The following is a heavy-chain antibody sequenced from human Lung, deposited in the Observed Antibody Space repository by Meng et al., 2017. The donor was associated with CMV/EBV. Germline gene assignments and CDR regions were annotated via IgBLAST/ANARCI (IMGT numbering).Heavy chain of an antibody. CDR3: ARASLFGVVVMNYYFDS. CDR2: IGHGGST. V-gene: IGHV4-34*01. Sequence: GSLRLSXAVYGGSFSEYFWNWIRQSPGKGLEWIGDIGHGGSTSYNPSLKGRVTISQDTSKNQFSLKLTSVTAADTAVYFCARASLFGVVVMNYYFDSWGPGSLVHCSS. J-gene: IGHJ4*02. D-gene: IGHD3-3*01. CDR1: GGSFSEYF.